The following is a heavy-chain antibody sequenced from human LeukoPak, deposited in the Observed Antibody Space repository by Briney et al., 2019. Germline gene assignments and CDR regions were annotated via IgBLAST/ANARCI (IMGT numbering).Heavy chain of an antibody. V-gene: IGHV3-23*01. CDR1: GFTFSDYW. CDR3: AKPRAMTTGVGRYFDL. D-gene: IGHD1-1*01. J-gene: IGHJ2*01. Sequence: GGSLRLSCSASGFTFSDYWMMWVRQAPGKGLEWVSAISGGGEDTYYPDSVKGRFTISRDNSKNTLYLQMNSLRAEDTAIYYCAKPRAMTTGVGRYFDLWGRGTLVTVSS. CDR2: ISGGGEDT.